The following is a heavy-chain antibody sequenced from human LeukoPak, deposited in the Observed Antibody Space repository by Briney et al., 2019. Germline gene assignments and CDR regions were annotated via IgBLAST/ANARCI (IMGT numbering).Heavy chain of an antibody. D-gene: IGHD6-19*01. Sequence: GGSLRLSCAASGFTFSSYAMHWVRQAPGKGLEYVSAISSNGGSTYYANSVKGRFTISRDNSKNTLYLQMGSLRAEDRAVHYCAKSIAVAGLGGGRIFDYRGQGTLVTVSS. CDR2: ISSNGGST. CDR1: GFTFSSYA. CDR3: AKSIAVAGLGGGRIFDY. V-gene: IGHV3-64*01. J-gene: IGHJ4*02.